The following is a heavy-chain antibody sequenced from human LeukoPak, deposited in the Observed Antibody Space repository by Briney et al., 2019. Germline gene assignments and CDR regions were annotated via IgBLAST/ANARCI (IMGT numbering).Heavy chain of an antibody. CDR3: ARPGPDAFDI. V-gene: IGHV3-66*04. CDR2: IYSGGST. J-gene: IGHJ3*02. CDR1: GFTVSSNY. Sequence: AGGSLRLSCAASGFTVSSNYMSWVRQAPGKGLEWVSVIYSGGSTYYADSVKGRFTFSRDNSKNTLHLQMNSLRAEDTAVYYCARPGPDAFDIWGQGTMVTVSS.